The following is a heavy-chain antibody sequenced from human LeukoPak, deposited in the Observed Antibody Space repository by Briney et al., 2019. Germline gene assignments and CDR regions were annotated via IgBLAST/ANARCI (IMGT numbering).Heavy chain of an antibody. CDR1: GYTFTSYD. J-gene: IGHJ5*02. CDR2: INPNSGNT. V-gene: IGHV1-8*01. D-gene: IGHD3-3*01. Sequence: ASVKVSCKASGYTFTSYDINWVRQATGQGLEWMGWINPNSGNTGYAQKCQGRVTMTRNTSISTAYMELSSLRSEDTAVYYCARVRFLGINWFYPWGQGTLVTVSS. CDR3: ARVRFLGINWFYP.